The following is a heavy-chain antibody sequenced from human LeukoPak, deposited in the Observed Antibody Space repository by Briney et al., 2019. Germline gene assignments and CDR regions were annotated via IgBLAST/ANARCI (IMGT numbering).Heavy chain of an antibody. CDR2: INHSGST. J-gene: IGHJ2*01. CDR1: GGSFSDYY. V-gene: IGHV4-34*01. D-gene: IGHD1-1*01. CDR3: ARGRLTTDWYFDL. Sequence: SETLSLTCAVYGGSFSDYYWSWIRQPPGKGLEWIGEINHSGSTNYNPSLKSRVTISVDTSKNQFSLKLSSVTAADTAVYYCARGRLTTDWYFDLWGRGTLVTVSS.